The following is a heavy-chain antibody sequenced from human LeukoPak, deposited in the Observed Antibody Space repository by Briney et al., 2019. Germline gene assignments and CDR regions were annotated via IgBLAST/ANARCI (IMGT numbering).Heavy chain of an antibody. CDR2: INPNSGGT. V-gene: IGHV1-2*02. D-gene: IGHD4-17*01. CDR1: GYTFTGYY. Sequence: ASVKVSCKASGYTFTGYYMHWVRQAPGQGLEWMGWINPNSGGTNYAQKFQGRVTMTRDTSISTAYMELSRLRSDDTAVYYYARGSDYGDYMDVWGKGTTVTVSS. CDR3: ARGSDYGDYMDV. J-gene: IGHJ6*03.